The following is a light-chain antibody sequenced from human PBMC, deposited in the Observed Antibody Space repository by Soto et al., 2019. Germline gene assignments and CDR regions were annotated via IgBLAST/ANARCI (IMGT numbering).Light chain of an antibody. CDR2: GAS. V-gene: IGKV3-15*01. CDR3: QQYNNWPPWT. CDR1: QNVNSN. Sequence: IVMTQSPASLSVSHGERATLSCRASQNVNSNLAWYQQKPGQAPRLLIYGASTRATGIPARFSGSGSGTEFTLTISSLQSEDFAVYYCQQYNNWPPWTFGQGTKVDIK. J-gene: IGKJ1*01.